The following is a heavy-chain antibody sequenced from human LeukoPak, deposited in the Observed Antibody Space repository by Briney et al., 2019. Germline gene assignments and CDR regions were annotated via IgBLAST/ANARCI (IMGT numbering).Heavy chain of an antibody. CDR2: IIPIFGTA. V-gene: IGHV1-69*13. Sequence: SVKVSCKASAGTFSSYAISWVRQAPGQGLEWMGGIIPIFGTANYAQKFQGRVTITADESTSTAYMELSSLRSEDTAVYYCAREGYIAAAGTSFDYWGQGTLVTVSS. D-gene: IGHD6-13*01. CDR1: AGTFSSYA. CDR3: AREGYIAAAGTSFDY. J-gene: IGHJ4*02.